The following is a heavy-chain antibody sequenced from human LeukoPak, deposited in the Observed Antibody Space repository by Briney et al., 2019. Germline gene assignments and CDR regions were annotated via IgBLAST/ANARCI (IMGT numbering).Heavy chain of an antibody. Sequence: SQTLSLTCTVSGGSISSGGYCWSWLRQHPGKGLEWIVYIYYTGSTYYTPSLNSRVTISVDTSKNQFSLKLSSVTAADTAVYYCARGMATISRGDYFDYWGQGTLVTVSS. D-gene: IGHD5-24*01. CDR3: ARGMATISRGDYFDY. CDR2: IYYTGST. CDR1: GGSISSGGYC. V-gene: IGHV4-31*03. J-gene: IGHJ4*02.